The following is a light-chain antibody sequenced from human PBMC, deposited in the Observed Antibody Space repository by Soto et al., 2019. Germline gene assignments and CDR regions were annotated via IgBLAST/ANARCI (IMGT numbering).Light chain of an antibody. Sequence: QLVLTQPPSVSGAPGQRVTISCTGSSSNIGAGYDVHWYQQFPGTAPKLLIYANNNRPSGVPDRFSASKSGTSASLAITGLQADDEADYYCQSCDTNLRGVFGTGTKLTVL. CDR1: SSNIGAGYD. CDR3: QSCDTNLRGV. V-gene: IGLV1-40*01. CDR2: ANN. J-gene: IGLJ1*01.